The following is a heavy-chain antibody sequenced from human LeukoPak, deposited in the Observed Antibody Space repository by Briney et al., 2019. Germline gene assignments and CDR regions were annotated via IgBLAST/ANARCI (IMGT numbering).Heavy chain of an antibody. J-gene: IGHJ6*02. CDR2: IYYSGST. CDR1: GGSVSSVSYY. D-gene: IGHD2-15*01. V-gene: IGHV4-61*01. Sequence: SETLSLTCTVSGGSVSSVSYYWSWIRQPPGKGLEWIGYIYYSGSTNYNPSLKSRVTISVDKSKNQFSLKLSSVTAADTAVYYCARDGYCSGGSCYDYYYGMDVWGQGTTVTVSS. CDR3: ARDGYCSGGSCYDYYYGMDV.